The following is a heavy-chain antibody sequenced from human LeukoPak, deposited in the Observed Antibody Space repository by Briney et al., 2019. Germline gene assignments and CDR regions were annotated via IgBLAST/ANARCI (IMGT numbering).Heavy chain of an antibody. CDR3: ARDRAAAGLDY. CDR2: IYYSGST. V-gene: IGHV4-59*01. J-gene: IGHJ4*02. Sequence: PSETLSLTCTVSGGSISSYYWSWIRQPPGKGLEWIGYIYYSGSTNYSPSLKSRVTISVDTSKNQFSLKLSSVTAADTAVYYCARDRAAAGLDYWGQGTLVTVSS. D-gene: IGHD6-13*01. CDR1: GGSISSYY.